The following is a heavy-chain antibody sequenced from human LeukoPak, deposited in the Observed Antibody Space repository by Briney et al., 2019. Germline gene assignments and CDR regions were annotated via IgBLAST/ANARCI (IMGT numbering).Heavy chain of an antibody. V-gene: IGHV3-7*01. CDR3: ASHHSWELQGAFDY. Sequence: GGSLRLSCAASGFTFSSYWVSWVRQAPGKGLEWVANIKQDGSEKYYVDSVKGRFTISRDNAKNSLYLQMNSLRAEDTAVYYCASHHSWELQGAFDYWGQGTLVTVSS. D-gene: IGHD1-26*01. CDR2: IKQDGSEK. J-gene: IGHJ4*02. CDR1: GFTFSSYW.